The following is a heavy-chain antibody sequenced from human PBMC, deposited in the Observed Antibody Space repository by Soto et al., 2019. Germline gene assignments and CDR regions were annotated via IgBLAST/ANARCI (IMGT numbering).Heavy chain of an antibody. D-gene: IGHD5-18*01. CDR1: GFTISSYG. CDR3: ARAERGYSYGGFDP. J-gene: IGHJ5*02. Sequence: GGSLRLSCAASGFTISSYGMHWVRQAPGKGLEWVAVIWYDGSNKYYADSVKGRFTISRDNSKNTLYLQMNSLRAEDTAVYYCARAERGYSYGGFDPWGQGTLVTVSS. V-gene: IGHV3-33*01. CDR2: IWYDGSNK.